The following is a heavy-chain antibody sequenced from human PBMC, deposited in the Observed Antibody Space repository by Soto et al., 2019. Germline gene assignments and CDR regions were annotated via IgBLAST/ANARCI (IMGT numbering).Heavy chain of an antibody. D-gene: IGHD6-19*01. V-gene: IGHV3-48*03. CDR1: AFTFSRYE. Sequence: GGTLRLSCAASAFTFSRYEMNWVRQAPGKGLEWVSYISSSGSTIYYADSVKGRFTISRDNAKNSLYLQMNSLRAEDTAVYYCARLYSSGWIDAFDIWGQGTMVTVSS. CDR3: ARLYSSGWIDAFDI. J-gene: IGHJ3*02. CDR2: ISSSGSTI.